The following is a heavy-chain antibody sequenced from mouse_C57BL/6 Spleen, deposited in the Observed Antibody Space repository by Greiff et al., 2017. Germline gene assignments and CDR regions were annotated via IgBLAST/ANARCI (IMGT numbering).Heavy chain of an antibody. V-gene: IGHV1-81*01. CDR3: AREDYYGTPFDY. CDR2: IYPRSGNT. J-gene: IGHJ2*01. CDR1: GYTFTSYG. Sequence: VQLQESGAELARPGASVKLSCKASGYTFTSYGISWVKQRTGQGLEWIGEIYPRSGNTYYNEKFKGKATLTADKSSSTAYMELRGLTAEDSAVYFCAREDYYGTPFDYWGQGTTLTVSS. D-gene: IGHD1-1*01.